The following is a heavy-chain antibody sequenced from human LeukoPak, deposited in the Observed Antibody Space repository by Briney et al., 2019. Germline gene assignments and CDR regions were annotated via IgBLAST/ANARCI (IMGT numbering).Heavy chain of an antibody. CDR2: TYYRSKWYN. Sequence: SQTLSLTCAISGDSVSINSASWNWLRQSPSRGLEWLGCTYYRSKWYNDYAVSVKSRITINPDTSKNQFSLQLNSVTPEDTAVYYCARSLGSSWYSQWGQGTLVTVSS. J-gene: IGHJ4*02. V-gene: IGHV6-1*01. D-gene: IGHD6-13*01. CDR1: GDSVSINSAS. CDR3: ARSLGSSWYSQ.